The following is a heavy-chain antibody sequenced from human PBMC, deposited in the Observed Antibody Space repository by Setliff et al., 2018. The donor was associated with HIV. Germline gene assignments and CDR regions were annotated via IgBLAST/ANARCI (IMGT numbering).Heavy chain of an antibody. CDR1: GFTFSSYW. Sequence: QPGGSLRLSCAGSGFTFSSYWVSWVRQAPGKGLEWVANIKQDGSEKYYVESVKGRFTISRDNANNSLYLQMNSLRAEDTAVYYCARGARGYSYGWGQGTLVTVSS. J-gene: IGHJ4*02. CDR2: IKQDGSEK. D-gene: IGHD5-18*01. CDR3: ARGARGYSYG. V-gene: IGHV3-7*01.